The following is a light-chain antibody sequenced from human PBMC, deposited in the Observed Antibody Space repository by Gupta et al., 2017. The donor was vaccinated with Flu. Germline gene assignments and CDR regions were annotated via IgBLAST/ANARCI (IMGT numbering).Light chain of an antibody. J-gene: IGLJ3*02. Sequence: TVLPQHPPLSVSPGGTATAPSACSTGAVTSAYYPICFRQKPGQAPRALIYNTNHKHSWTPARLSGSLLGGKAALTLSGVQPEDEAEYYCLLSCGGAWVFGGGTKLTVL. V-gene: IGLV7-43*01. CDR2: NTN. CDR1: TGAVTSAYY. CDR3: LLSCGGAWV.